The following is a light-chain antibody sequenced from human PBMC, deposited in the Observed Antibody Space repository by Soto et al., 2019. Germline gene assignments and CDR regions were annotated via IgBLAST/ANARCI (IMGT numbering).Light chain of an antibody. CDR1: SSDVGYYNY. CDR3: RSYGGYNNLL. Sequence: QSVLTQPPSASGSPGQSVTISCTGTSSDVGYYNYVSWYQQHPGKAPKLMIYEVSERPSGVPDRFSGSKSGNTASLTVSGLQAEDEADYYCRSYGGYNNLLFGGGTKVTVL. V-gene: IGLV2-8*01. J-gene: IGLJ2*01. CDR2: EVS.